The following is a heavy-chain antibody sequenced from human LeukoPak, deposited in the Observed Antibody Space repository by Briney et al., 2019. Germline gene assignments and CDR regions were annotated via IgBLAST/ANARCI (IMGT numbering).Heavy chain of an antibody. CDR3: AKDSEEYDFWSGYPNDY. D-gene: IGHD3-3*01. J-gene: IGHJ4*02. CDR1: GFTFKDYV. Sequence: GGSLRLSCAASGFTFKDYVMTWVRQAPGKGLEWVSAISGSGGSTYYADSVKGRFTISRDNSKNTLYLQMNSLRAEDTAVYYCAKDSEEYDFWSGYPNDYWSQGTLVTVSS. CDR2: ISGSGGST. V-gene: IGHV3-23*01.